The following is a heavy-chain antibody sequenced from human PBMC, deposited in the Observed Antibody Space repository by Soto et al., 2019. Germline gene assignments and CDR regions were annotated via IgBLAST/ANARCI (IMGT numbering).Heavy chain of an antibody. D-gene: IGHD1-26*01. CDR3: AKDGVHFRWVSFVMDV. Sequence: QVPLVESGGGVVQPGRSLRLSCAASGFTFRASGMFWVRQVPGKGLEWVAVITYDGSNAYYQDAVKGRFTISIDNCEGTVNLQMNSLSAEHTAVYYCAKDGVHFRWVSFVMDVWSKGTTVTVSS. V-gene: IGHV3-30*18. CDR2: ITYDGSNA. CDR1: GFTFRASG. J-gene: IGHJ6*03.